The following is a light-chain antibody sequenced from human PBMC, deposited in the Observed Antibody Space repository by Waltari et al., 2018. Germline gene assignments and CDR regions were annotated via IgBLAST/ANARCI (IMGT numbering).Light chain of an antibody. CDR1: KLGHKY. J-gene: IGLJ3*02. CDR3: QTWDDTIVM. V-gene: IGLV3-1*01. Sequence: SYELTQTPSVSVSPGQTARISCSGDKLGHKYVCWYQQKPGQSPLLVIFQDNRRPPRFPGRFAGSNYGNTATLTISGTQAMDEADYFCQTWDDTIVMFGGGTKLTVL. CDR2: QDN.